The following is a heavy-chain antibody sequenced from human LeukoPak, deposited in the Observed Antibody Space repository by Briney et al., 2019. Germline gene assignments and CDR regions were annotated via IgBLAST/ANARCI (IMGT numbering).Heavy chain of an antibody. Sequence: GGSLRLSCAASGFTFSSYAMSWVRQAPGKGLEWVSAISGSGGSTYYADSVKGRFTISRDNSKNTLYLQMNSLRAEGTAVYYCASVPLPSTYYDFWSGYYLQDYYYGMDVWGQGTTVTVSS. V-gene: IGHV3-23*01. J-gene: IGHJ6*02. CDR3: ASVPLPSTYYDFWSGYYLQDYYYGMDV. CDR1: GFTFSSYA. D-gene: IGHD3-3*01. CDR2: ISGSGGST.